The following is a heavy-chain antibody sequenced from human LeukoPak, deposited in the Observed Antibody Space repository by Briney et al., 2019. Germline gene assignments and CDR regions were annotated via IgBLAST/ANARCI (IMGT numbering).Heavy chain of an antibody. CDR2: INSNGGTA. Sequence: GRSLRLACAASGFTFSIYAMSWVRQAPGKGLEWVSVINSNGGTAHYAGSVRGRFTISRDNSKNIVSLQMKSLRADDTAIYFCVRDRGSGWYYMDLWGQGTLVTVSS. D-gene: IGHD6-19*01. J-gene: IGHJ4*02. CDR3: VRDRGSGWYYMDL. V-gene: IGHV3-23*01. CDR1: GFTFSIYA.